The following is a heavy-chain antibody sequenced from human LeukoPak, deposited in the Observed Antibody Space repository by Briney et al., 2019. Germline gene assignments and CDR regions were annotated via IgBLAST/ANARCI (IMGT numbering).Heavy chain of an antibody. J-gene: IGHJ6*04. Sequence: SQTLSLTCAIPGDSVSINSAACNWIRQSPSRGLEWLGRTYYRSKWYNDYAVSVKSRITINPDTSKNQFSLQLNSVTPEDTAVYYCAKDPTYYYDSNDMDVWGKGTTVTVSS. D-gene: IGHD3-22*01. CDR3: AKDPTYYYDSNDMDV. CDR2: TYYRSKWYN. V-gene: IGHV6-1*01. CDR1: GDSVSINSAA.